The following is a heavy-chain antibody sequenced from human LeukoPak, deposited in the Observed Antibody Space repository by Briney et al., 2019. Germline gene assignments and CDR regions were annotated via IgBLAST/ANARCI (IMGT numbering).Heavy chain of an antibody. CDR3: ASTGDFWSGYYTPLSY. CDR1: GFTFSRYS. J-gene: IGHJ4*02. Sequence: GGSLRLSCAASGFTFSRYSMNWVRQAPGKGLEWVSSISSSSSYIYYADSVKGRFTISRDNSKNTLYLQMNSLRAEDTAVYYCASTGDFWSGYYTPLSYWGQGTLVTVSS. CDR2: ISSSSSYI. D-gene: IGHD3-3*01. V-gene: IGHV3-21*01.